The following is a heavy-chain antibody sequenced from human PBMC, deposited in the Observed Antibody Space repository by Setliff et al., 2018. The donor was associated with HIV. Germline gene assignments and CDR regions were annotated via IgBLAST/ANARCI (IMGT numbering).Heavy chain of an antibody. J-gene: IGHJ3*02. Sequence: SVKVSCKASGGTFSSYAISWVRQAPGQGLEWMGGIIPIFGTANYAQKFQGRVTITTDESTSTAYMELSSLRSEDTAVYYCASAGAWQRNALDIWGQGTTVTVSS. V-gene: IGHV1-69*05. CDR3: ASAGAWQRNALDI. CDR2: IIPIFGTA. CDR1: GGTFSSYA. D-gene: IGHD5-12*01.